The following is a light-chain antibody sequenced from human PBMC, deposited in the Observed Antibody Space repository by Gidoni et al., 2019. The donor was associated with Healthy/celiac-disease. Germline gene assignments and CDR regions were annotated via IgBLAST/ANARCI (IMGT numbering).Light chain of an antibody. CDR3: QQYYSTPFT. CDR1: KSVLYSSNNKNY. CDR2: WPS. Sequence: DSVMTQSPDSLAVSLGERATINCKSSKSVLYSSNNKNYLAWYQQNPGQPPKLLIYWPSTPESGVPDRFSGSGSETDFTLTISSLQAEDVAVSYCQQYYSTPFTFGPGTKVDIK. V-gene: IGKV4-1*01. J-gene: IGKJ3*01.